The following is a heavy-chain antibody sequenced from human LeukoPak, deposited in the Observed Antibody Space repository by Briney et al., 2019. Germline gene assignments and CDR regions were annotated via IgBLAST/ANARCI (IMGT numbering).Heavy chain of an antibody. CDR3: AREARGTRAAFDV. Sequence: PGGSLRLSCAASGFTFSSYWMSWVRQAAGKGLEWAANIKEDGTHKYYVGSVRGRFTISRDNAKNSLYLQMNSLRAEDTAIYYCAREARGTRAAFDVWGQGTMVTVFS. V-gene: IGHV3-7*01. CDR1: GFTFSSYW. CDR2: IKEDGTHK. J-gene: IGHJ3*01. D-gene: IGHD2-8*01.